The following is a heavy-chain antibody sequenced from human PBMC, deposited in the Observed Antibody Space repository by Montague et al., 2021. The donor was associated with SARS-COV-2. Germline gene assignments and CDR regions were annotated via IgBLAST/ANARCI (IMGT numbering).Heavy chain of an antibody. Sequence: SDTLSLTCTVSGGSISSSSYYWGWIRQPPGKGLEWIGSIYYIGSTCYNPSLKSRVTISVDTSKNQFSLKLSSVTAADTAVYYCARVRRHQLVGVYGMDVWGQGTTVTVSS. CDR2: IYYIGST. V-gene: IGHV4-39*01. CDR3: ARVRRHQLVGVYGMDV. J-gene: IGHJ6*02. CDR1: GGSISSSSYY. D-gene: IGHD6-13*01.